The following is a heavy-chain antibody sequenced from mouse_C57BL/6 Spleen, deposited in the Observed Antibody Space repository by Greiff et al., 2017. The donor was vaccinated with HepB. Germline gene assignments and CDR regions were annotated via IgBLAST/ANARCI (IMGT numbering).Heavy chain of an antibody. V-gene: IGHV1-42*01. CDR1: GYSFTGYY. CDR3: ARRYYGSSGYYDV. J-gene: IGHJ1*03. Sequence: VQLKQPGPELVMPGASVKISCKASGYSFTGYYMNWVKQSPEESLEWIGEINPSTGGTTYNQKFKGKATLTVDKSSSTAYMQLKSLTSEDSAVYYCARRYYGSSGYYDVWGTGTTVTVSS. D-gene: IGHD1-1*01. CDR2: INPSTGGT.